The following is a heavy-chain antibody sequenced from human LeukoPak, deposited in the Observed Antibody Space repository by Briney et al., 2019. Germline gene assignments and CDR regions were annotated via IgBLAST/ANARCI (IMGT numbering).Heavy chain of an antibody. J-gene: IGHJ4*02. D-gene: IGHD6-19*01. V-gene: IGHV3-21*01. CDR2: ISSGSSYI. CDR1: GFTFSSYS. Sequence: GGSLRLSCAASGFTFSSYSMNWVRQAPGKGLEWVSSISSGSSYIYYADSVKGRFTISRDNAKNSLYLQMNSLRAEDTAVYYCARAYSSGWYLDYWGQGTLVTVSS. CDR3: ARAYSSGWYLDY.